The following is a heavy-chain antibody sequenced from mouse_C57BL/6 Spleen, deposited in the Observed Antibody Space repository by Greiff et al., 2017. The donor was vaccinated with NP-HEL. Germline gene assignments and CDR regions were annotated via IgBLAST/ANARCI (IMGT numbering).Heavy chain of an antibody. CDR2: ISYDGSN. CDR1: GYSITSGYY. V-gene: IGHV3-6*01. Sequence: EVKLQESGPGLVKPSQSLSLTCSVTGYSITSGYYWNWIRQFPGNKLEWMGYISYDGSNNYNPSLKNRISITRDTSKNQFFLKLNSVTTEDTATYYCAREAYYSNDYAMDYWGQGTSVTVSS. CDR3: AREAYYSNDYAMDY. D-gene: IGHD2-5*01. J-gene: IGHJ4*01.